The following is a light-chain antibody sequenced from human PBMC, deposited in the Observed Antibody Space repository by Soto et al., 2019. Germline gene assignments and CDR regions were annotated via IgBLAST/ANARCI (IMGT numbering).Light chain of an antibody. CDR2: GSS. J-gene: IGKJ1*01. CDR1: QTISSS. Sequence: SITEGASQTISSSLNWYQQKPGKVPKLLIYGSSSLHSGVPSRFSGSGSGADFTLPISSLQCEAFAPYYGHHCSAAPWTFGQGTKVDIK. CDR3: HHCSAAPWT. V-gene: IGKV1-39*01.